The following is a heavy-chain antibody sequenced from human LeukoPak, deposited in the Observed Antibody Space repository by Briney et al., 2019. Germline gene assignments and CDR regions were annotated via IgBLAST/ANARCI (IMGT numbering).Heavy chain of an antibody. J-gene: IGHJ4*02. Sequence: PSETLSLTCTVSGASISSYYWSWIRQPPGKGPEWIGYISYSGSTNYNPSLKSRVTISADTSKNQFSLKLSSVTAADTAVYYCARVLSVAGGNYFDYWGQGTLVTVSS. V-gene: IGHV4-59*01. CDR2: ISYSGST. CDR3: ARVLSVAGGNYFDY. CDR1: GASISSYY. D-gene: IGHD6-19*01.